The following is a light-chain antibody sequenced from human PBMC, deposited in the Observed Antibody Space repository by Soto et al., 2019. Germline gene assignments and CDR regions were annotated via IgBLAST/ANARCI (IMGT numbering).Light chain of an antibody. CDR2: GAS. CDR1: QSVSGY. Sequence: EIVLTQSPGTLSLSPGESATLSCRASQSVSGYLAWYQQKPGQSRRLLIYGASNRATGIPTRFSGTGSGTDLPLTISRLEPDGFGVYYLQQYGNSPLFTYGPGTKV. V-gene: IGKV3-20*01. CDR3: QQYGNSPLFT. J-gene: IGKJ3*01.